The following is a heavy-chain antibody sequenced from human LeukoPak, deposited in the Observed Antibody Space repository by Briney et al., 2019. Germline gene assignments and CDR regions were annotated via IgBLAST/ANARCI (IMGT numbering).Heavy chain of an antibody. CDR2: ISGSGGST. Sequence: GGSMRLSCAASGFTFSSYAMSWVRQAPGKGLEWVSVISGSGGSTYYADSVKGRFTISKDNSKNTLYLQMNSLRAEDTAVYYCAKDQGYDILTGYYKRALGFDYWGQGTLVTVSS. J-gene: IGHJ4*02. CDR1: GFTFSSYA. CDR3: AKDQGYDILTGYYKRALGFDY. D-gene: IGHD3-9*01. V-gene: IGHV3-23*01.